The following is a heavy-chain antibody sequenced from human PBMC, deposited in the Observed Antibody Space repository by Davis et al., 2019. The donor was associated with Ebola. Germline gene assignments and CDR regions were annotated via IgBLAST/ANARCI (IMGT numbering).Heavy chain of an antibody. D-gene: IGHD4-11*01. Sequence: SETLSLTCTVPGGSVSSGSYYWSWIRQPPGKGLEWIGYIYYSGSTNYNPSLKSRVTISVDTSKNQFSLKLSSVTAADTAVYYCARDSGYSNYYYYYGMDVWGQGTTVTVSS. J-gene: IGHJ6*02. CDR3: ARDSGYSNYYYYYGMDV. CDR1: GGSVSSGSYY. V-gene: IGHV4-61*01. CDR2: IYYSGST.